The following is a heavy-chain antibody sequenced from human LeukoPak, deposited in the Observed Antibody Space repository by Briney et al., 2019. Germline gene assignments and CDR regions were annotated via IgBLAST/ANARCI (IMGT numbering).Heavy chain of an antibody. CDR2: ICSDGTNR. V-gene: IGHV3-33*06. CDR3: AKDAQRGFDYSNSLDK. D-gene: IGHD4-11*01. J-gene: IGHJ4*02. Sequence: PGRSLRLSCATSGFTFSHYGMHWVRQAPGKGLEWVAVICSDGTNRYYGDPVKGRFTISRDNFQRTVYLQMDNPRAEDTAVYYCAKDAQRGFDYSNSLDKWGQGTLVTVSS. CDR1: GFTFSHYG.